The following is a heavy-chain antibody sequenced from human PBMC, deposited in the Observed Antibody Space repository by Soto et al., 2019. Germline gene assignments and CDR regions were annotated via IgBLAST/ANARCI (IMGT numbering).Heavy chain of an antibody. J-gene: IGHJ4*02. Sequence: ASVKVSCKTSGYTFTSYDIHWVRPATGQGLEWMGWLNPNNGYTDYAQKFQGRVTMTRDTSLSTAYMELSSLTSDDTAVYYCARGRGWRDYGARGTLVTVSS. V-gene: IGHV1-8*01. CDR2: LNPNNGYT. D-gene: IGHD6-19*01. CDR1: GYTFTSYD. CDR3: ARGRGWRDY.